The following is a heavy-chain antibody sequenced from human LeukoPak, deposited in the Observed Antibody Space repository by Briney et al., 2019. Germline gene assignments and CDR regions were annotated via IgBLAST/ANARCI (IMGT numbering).Heavy chain of an antibody. V-gene: IGHV4-59*12. Sequence: SETLSLTCSVSGGSITGYSWSWIRQTPGKGLEWIGYIYYNGDTHYNPSLNSRLSMSVDTPNKQFSLNLRSVTAADTAVYYCARLFGNYQNYFDYWGQGTLVTVSS. CDR3: ARLFGNYQNYFDY. J-gene: IGHJ4*02. CDR1: GGSITGYS. CDR2: IYYNGDT. D-gene: IGHD1-7*01.